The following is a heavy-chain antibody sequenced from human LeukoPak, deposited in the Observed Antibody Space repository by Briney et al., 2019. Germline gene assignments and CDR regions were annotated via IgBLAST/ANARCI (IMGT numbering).Heavy chain of an antibody. J-gene: IGHJ4*02. D-gene: IGHD3-10*01. CDR3: ARVRKLRTRGVMDPLDY. CDR1: GFTFNYYW. Sequence: GGSLRLSCAASGFTFNYYWLTWVRQAPGKGLEWVANIQQDGREKYYVDSVKGRFIISRDNAKNSLYLQMNSLRAEDTAVYYCARVRKLRTRGVMDPLDYWGQGTLVTVSS. V-gene: IGHV3-7*01. CDR2: IQQDGREK.